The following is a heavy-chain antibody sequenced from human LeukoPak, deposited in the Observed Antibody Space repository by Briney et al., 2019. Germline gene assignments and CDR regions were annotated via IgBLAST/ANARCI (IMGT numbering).Heavy chain of an antibody. J-gene: IGHJ6*03. CDR2: ISGSGYYT. CDR1: GFTFGNFG. V-gene: IGHV3-23*01. D-gene: IGHD3-16*01. CDR3: AKDGSWGDYYFYFYMDV. Sequence: GGSLRLSCEASGSGFTFGNFGLSWVRQAPGKGLEWVSGISGSGYYTYYAVSVKGRFTISRDNSKNTLYIEMDSLRAEDTAVYYCAKDGSWGDYYFYFYMDVWGKGTTVTVSS.